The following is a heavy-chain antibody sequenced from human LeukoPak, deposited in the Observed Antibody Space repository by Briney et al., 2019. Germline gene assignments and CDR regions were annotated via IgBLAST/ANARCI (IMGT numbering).Heavy chain of an antibody. CDR2: IKQDGSEK. CDR1: GFTFSSYW. V-gene: IGHV3-7*01. CDR3: ARVVSIAGSTRGMDV. Sequence: PGGSLRLSCAASGFTFSSYWMSWVRQAPGKGLEWVANIKQDGSEKYYVDSVKGRFTISRDNAKNSLYLQMNSLRAEDTAVYYCARVVSIAGSTRGMDVWGQGTTVTVSS. J-gene: IGHJ6*02. D-gene: IGHD2/OR15-2a*01.